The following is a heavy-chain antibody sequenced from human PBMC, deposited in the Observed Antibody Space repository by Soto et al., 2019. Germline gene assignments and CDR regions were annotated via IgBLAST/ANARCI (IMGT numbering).Heavy chain of an antibody. D-gene: IGHD3-22*01. V-gene: IGHV3-11*06. J-gene: IGHJ3*02. CDR2: ISSSSSYT. Sequence: VRLSCAASGFTFSDYYMSWIRQAPGKGLEWVSYISSSSSYTNYADSVKGRFTISRDNAKNSLYLQMNSLRAEDTAVYYCATFRYDSSGYYGYDAFDIWGQGTMVTVSS. CDR1: GFTFSDYY. CDR3: ATFRYDSSGYYGYDAFDI.